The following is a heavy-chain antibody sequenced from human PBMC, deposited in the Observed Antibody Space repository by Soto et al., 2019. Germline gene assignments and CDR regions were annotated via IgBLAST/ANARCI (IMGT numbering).Heavy chain of an antibody. V-gene: IGHV4-34*01. CDR3: ARLGYGGYSGYGPQ. D-gene: IGHD5-12*01. CDR2: INHSASP. J-gene: IGHJ1*01. Sequence: QVQLQQWGAGLLKPSETLSLTCADYGGAFSAYYWCWIRQPPGKGLEWFGEINHSASPNYNPSLKRRVTVSVQQSKNQFPLKLGSVAAADTAVYYGARLGYGGYSGYGPQWGQDTLVIVSS. CDR1: GGAFSAYY.